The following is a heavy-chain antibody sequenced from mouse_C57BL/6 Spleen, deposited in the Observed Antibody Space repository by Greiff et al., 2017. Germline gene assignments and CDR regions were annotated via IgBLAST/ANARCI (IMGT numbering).Heavy chain of an antibody. V-gene: IGHV1-85*01. CDR1: GYTFTSYD. CDR3: ARYYYGSRGDAWFAY. Sequence: QVQLQQSGPELVKLGASVKLSCKASGYTFTSYDINWVKQRPGQGLEWIGWIYPRDGSTKYNEKFKGKATLTVDTSSSTAYMELHSLISEDSAVYFCARYYYGSRGDAWFAYWGQGTLVTVSA. J-gene: IGHJ3*01. D-gene: IGHD1-1*01. CDR2: IYPRDGST.